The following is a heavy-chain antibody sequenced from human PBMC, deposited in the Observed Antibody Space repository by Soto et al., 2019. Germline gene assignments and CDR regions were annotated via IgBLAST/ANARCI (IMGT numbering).Heavy chain of an antibody. D-gene: IGHD6-19*01. CDR1: GFTFSRYS. CDR3: ARNPATLAVATIDY. Sequence: VGSLRLSCAASGFTFSRYSMNWVRQAPGKGLEWVSSISSSSSYIYYADSVKGRFTISRDNAKNSPYLQMNSLRAEDTAVYYCARNPATLAVATIDYWGQGTLVTAPQ. V-gene: IGHV3-21*01. J-gene: IGHJ4*02. CDR2: ISSSSSYI.